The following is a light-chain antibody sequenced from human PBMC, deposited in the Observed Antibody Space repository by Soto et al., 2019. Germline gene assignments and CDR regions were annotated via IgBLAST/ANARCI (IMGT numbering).Light chain of an antibody. V-gene: IGLV2-14*01. CDR3: SSYTSSSTRV. Sequence: LTQPASVSGSPGQSITISFTGTSSDVGGYNYVSWYQQHPGKAPKLMIYEVSNRPSGVSNRFSGSKSGNTASLTISGLQAEDEADYYCSSYTSSSTRVFGTGTKVTVL. J-gene: IGLJ1*01. CDR2: EVS. CDR1: SSDVGGYNY.